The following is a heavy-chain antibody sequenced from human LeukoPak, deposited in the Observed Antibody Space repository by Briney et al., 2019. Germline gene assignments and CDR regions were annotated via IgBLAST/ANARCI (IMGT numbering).Heavy chain of an antibody. J-gene: IGHJ4*02. Sequence: GASVKVSCKASGYTFTSYDINWVRQAPGQGLEWMGWINTNAGNPTYAQGFTGRFVFSLDTSVSTAYLQIRSLKAEDTAVYYCARGSGRPDYWGQGTLVTVSS. D-gene: IGHD1-26*01. V-gene: IGHV7-4-1*02. CDR3: ARGSGRPDY. CDR1: GYTFTSYD. CDR2: INTNAGNP.